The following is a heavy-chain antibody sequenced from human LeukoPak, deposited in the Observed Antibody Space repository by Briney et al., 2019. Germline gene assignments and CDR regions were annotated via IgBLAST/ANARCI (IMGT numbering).Heavy chain of an antibody. V-gene: IGHV4-39*07. D-gene: IGHD1-26*01. Sequence: SETLSLTCTVSGGSISSSSYYWGWLRQPPGKGLEWIGSIYYSGSTYYNPSLKSRVTISVDTSKNQFSLKLSSVTAADTAVYYCARVSGSYYYYYYYMDVWGKGTTVTVSS. CDR1: GGSISSSSYY. J-gene: IGHJ6*03. CDR3: ARVSGSYYYYYYYMDV. CDR2: IYYSGST.